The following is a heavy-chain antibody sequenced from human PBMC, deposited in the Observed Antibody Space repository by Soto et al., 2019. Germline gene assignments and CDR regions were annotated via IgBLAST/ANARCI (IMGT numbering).Heavy chain of an antibody. CDR1: GGSFSGYY. Sequence: SETLSLTCAVYGGSFSGYYWSWIRQPPGKGLEWIGEINHSGSTNYNPSLKSRVTISVDTSKNQFSLKLSSVTAADTAVYYCARRNIVVVVAAGCYYYYMDVWGKGTTVTVSS. CDR2: INHSGST. V-gene: IGHV4-34*01. J-gene: IGHJ6*03. CDR3: ARRNIVVVVAAGCYYYYMDV. D-gene: IGHD2-15*01.